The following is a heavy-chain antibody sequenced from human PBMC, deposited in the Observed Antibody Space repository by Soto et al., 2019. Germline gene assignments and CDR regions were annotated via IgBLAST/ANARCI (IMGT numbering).Heavy chain of an antibody. CDR3: AREGSHGYSGTTPFDY. J-gene: IGHJ4*02. CDR2: IIPILGIA. D-gene: IGHD5-12*01. Sequence: GASVKVSCKASGGTFSSYTISWVRQAPGQGLEWMGRIIPILGIANYAQKFQGRVTITADKSTSTAYMELSSLRSEDTAVYYCAREGSHGYSGTTPFDYWGQGTLVTVSS. V-gene: IGHV1-69*04. CDR1: GGTFSSYT.